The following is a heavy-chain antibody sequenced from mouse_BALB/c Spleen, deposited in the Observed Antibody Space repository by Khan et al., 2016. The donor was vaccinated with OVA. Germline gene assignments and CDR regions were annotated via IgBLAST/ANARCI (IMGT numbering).Heavy chain of an antibody. J-gene: IGHJ3*01. D-gene: IGHD2-4*01. V-gene: IGHV2-9*02. CDR2: IWTGGIT. Sequence: VQLQESGPGLVAPSQSLSITCTVSGFSLSNYGVHWVRQPPGKGLEWLGVIWTGGITNYNSALMSRLSISKDNSKSQVFLKMNRLQTDDTAIYYCARSYDYGVGGFDYWGQGTLVTVSA. CDR1: GFSLSNYG. CDR3: ARSYDYGVGGFDY.